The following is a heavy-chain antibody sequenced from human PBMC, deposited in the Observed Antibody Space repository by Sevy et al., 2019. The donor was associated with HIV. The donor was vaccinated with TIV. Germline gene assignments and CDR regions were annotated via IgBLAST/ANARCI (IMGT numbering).Heavy chain of an antibody. CDR3: ARVSGWHLRYGMDV. J-gene: IGHJ6*02. Sequence: ASVKVSCKASGFNFASYDIYWVRQATGQGLEWMGWMNTNTGNTGFAKKFQGRVTMTRNTSITTAYMELRNLRSADMAVYYCARVSGWHLRYGMDVWGQGTTVTVSS. CDR1: GFNFASYD. CDR2: MNTNTGNT. V-gene: IGHV1-8*02. D-gene: IGHD6-19*01.